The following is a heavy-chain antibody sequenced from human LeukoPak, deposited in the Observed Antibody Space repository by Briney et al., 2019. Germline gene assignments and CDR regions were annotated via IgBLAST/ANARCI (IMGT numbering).Heavy chain of an antibody. J-gene: IGHJ4*02. V-gene: IGHV4-34*01. Sequence: SETLSLTCAVYGGSFSGYYWSWIRQPPGKGLEWIGEINHSGSTNYNPSLKSRVTISIDTSKNQFSLKLSSLTVADTAVYYCARMAGAALDWGQGTLVTVSS. D-gene: IGHD3-3*02. CDR2: INHSGST. CDR3: ARMAGAALD. CDR1: GGSFSGYY.